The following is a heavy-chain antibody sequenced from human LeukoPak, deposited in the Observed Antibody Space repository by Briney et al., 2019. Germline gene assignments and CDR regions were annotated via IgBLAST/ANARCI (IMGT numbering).Heavy chain of an antibody. J-gene: IGHJ4*02. CDR3: AVRFRRYNYGFDY. D-gene: IGHD5-18*01. CDR1: GFTFSSYE. V-gene: IGHV3-48*03. Sequence: GGSLRLSCAASGFTFSSYEMNWVRQAPGKGLEWVSYITSSGTTIYYADSVKGRFTISRDNAKNSLYLQMNSLRAEDTAVYYCAVRFRRYNYGFDYWGQGTLVTVSS. CDR2: ITSSGTTI.